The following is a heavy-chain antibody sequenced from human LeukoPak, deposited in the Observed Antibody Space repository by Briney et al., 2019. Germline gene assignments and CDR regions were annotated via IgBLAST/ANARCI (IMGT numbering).Heavy chain of an antibody. V-gene: IGHV1-69*02. CDR2: IIPILGIA. CDR1: GYTFTGYY. CDR3: ASGIAVAGTQRYFDY. J-gene: IGHJ4*02. Sequence: GASVKVSCKASGYTFTGYYMHWVRQAPGQGLEWMGRIIPILGIANYAQKFQGRVTITADKSTSTAYMELSSLRSEDTAVYYCASGIAVAGTQRYFDYWGQGTLVTVSS. D-gene: IGHD6-19*01.